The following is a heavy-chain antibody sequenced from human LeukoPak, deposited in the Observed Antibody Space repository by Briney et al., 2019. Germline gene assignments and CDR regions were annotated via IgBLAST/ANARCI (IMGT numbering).Heavy chain of an antibody. V-gene: IGHV3-23*01. CDR3: ARAQQMDDAFDI. CDR1: GFTFSSYV. D-gene: IGHD6-13*01. J-gene: IGHJ3*02. Sequence: GGSLRLSCAASGFTFSSYVMTWVRQAPGKGLEWVSAISSSGGSTYYADSVKGRFTISRDNSKNTLYLQMNSLRAEDTAVYYCARAQQMDDAFDIWGQGTMVTVSS. CDR2: ISSSGGST.